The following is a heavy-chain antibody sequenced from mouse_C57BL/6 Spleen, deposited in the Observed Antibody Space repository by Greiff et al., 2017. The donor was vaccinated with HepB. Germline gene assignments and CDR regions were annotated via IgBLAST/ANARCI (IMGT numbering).Heavy chain of an antibody. V-gene: IGHV1-42*01. CDR1: GYSFTGYY. CDR3: ARGGNCDY. Sequence: EVKLVESGPELVKPGASVKISCKASGYSFTGYYMNWVKQSPEKSLEWIGEINPSTGGTTYNQKFKAKATLTVDKSSSTAYMQLKSLTSEDSAVYYCARGGNCDYWGQGTTLTVSS. CDR2: INPSTGGT. J-gene: IGHJ2*01.